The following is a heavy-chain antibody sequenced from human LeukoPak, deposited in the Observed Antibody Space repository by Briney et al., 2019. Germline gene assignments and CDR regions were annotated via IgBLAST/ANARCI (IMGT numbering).Heavy chain of an antibody. CDR1: GYTFTSYY. V-gene: IGHV1-46*01. J-gene: IGHJ6*02. CDR2: INPSGGST. D-gene: IGHD4-23*01. Sequence: GASVKVSCKASGYTFTSYYMHWVRQAPGQGLEWMGIINPSGGSTSYAQKFQGRVTVTRDTSTSTVYMELSSLRSEDTAVYYCAREELHYGMDVWGQGTTVTVSS. CDR3: AREELHYGMDV.